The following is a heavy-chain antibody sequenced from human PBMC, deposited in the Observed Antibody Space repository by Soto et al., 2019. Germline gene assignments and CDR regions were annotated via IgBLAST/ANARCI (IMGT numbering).Heavy chain of an antibody. J-gene: IGHJ4*02. CDR3: AKRCVDNFGLSY. CDR1: GFTFSSFW. CDR2: INTDGSST. D-gene: IGHD1-1*01. Sequence: EVQLVESGGGLVQPGGSLRLYCAVSGFTFSSFWMHWVRQAPGEGLVWVSRINTDGSSTSYADSVKGRFTISRDNAKNTLSLQINGVRVEDTAMCDCAKRCVDNFGLSYWGQGTLVTVSS. V-gene: IGHV3-74*01.